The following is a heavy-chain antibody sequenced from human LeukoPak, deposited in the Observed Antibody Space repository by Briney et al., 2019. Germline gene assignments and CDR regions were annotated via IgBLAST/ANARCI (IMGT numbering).Heavy chain of an antibody. D-gene: IGHD2-2*01. CDR3: ARDRCSSTSCYGTRKYGMDV. CDR1: GGSISSSSYY. J-gene: IGHJ6*02. Sequence: SETLSLTCTVSGGSISSSSYYLGWIRQPPGKGLEWIGSIYYSGSTYYNPSLKSRVTISVDTSKNQFSLKLSSVTAADTAVYYCARDRCSSTSCYGTRKYGMDVWGQGTTVTVSS. V-gene: IGHV4-39*07. CDR2: IYYSGST.